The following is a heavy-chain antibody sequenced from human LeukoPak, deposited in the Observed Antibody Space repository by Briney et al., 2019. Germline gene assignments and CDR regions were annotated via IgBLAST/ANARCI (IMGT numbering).Heavy chain of an antibody. V-gene: IGHV4-31*03. CDR3: ARVSTDSGDYPPYMDV. D-gene: IGHD4-17*01. CDR2: IYDSGST. J-gene: IGHJ6*03. Sequence: PSQTLSLTCTVSGGSISSGGYYWSWIRQHPGKGLDWIGYIYDSGSTYYNTSLESRVNISVDTSKNQLYLKLSSVTAADTAMYYCARVSTDSGDYPPYMDVWGKGTTVTVSS. CDR1: GGSISSGGYY.